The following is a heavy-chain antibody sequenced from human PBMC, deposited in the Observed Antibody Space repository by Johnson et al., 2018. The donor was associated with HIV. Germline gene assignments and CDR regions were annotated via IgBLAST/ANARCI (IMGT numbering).Heavy chain of an antibody. CDR3: VRVPGEIGGVRRAFDI. Sequence: VQLVESGGGLVNPGGSLRLSCAASGFTFSSYAMSWVRQAPGKGLEWVSAISGSGASAYYADSVKGRFTISRDNATDILYLQLTSLRADGTAVYYCVRVPGEIGGVRRAFDIWGQGTRVTVSS. V-gene: IGHV3-23*04. CDR2: ISGSGASA. D-gene: IGHD3-16*01. J-gene: IGHJ3*02. CDR1: GFTFSSYA.